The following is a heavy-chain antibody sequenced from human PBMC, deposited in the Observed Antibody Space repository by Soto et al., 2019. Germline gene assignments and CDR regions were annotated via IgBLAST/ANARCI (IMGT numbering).Heavy chain of an antibody. CDR2: SSATGAGT. V-gene: IGHV3-23*01. D-gene: IGHD1-7*01. Sequence: EVQLLESGGGLVQPGGSLRLSCVASGFTFSSYGMTWVRQAPGKGLEWVSFSSATGAGTYYADSVKGRFTISRDNSKNTLYLQMTSLRADDTAVYYCAKDRRAGGNYGFDSDFWGQGALVIVSS. CDR1: GFTFSSYG. J-gene: IGHJ4*02. CDR3: AKDRRAGGNYGFDSDF.